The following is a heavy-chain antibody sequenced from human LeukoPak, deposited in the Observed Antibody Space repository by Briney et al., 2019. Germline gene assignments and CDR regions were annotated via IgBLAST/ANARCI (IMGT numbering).Heavy chain of an antibody. CDR2: INHSGST. V-gene: IGHV4-34*01. D-gene: IGHD3-10*01. J-gene: IGHJ6*02. CDR3: ASGAVTMVRGVINYYYYGMDV. CDR1: GGSFSGYY. Sequence: PSETLSLTCAVYGGSFSGYYWSWIRQPPGKGLEWIGEINHSGSTNYNPSLKSRVTISVDTSKNQFSLKLSSVTAADTAVYYCASGAVTMVRGVINYYYYGMDVWGQGTTVTVSS.